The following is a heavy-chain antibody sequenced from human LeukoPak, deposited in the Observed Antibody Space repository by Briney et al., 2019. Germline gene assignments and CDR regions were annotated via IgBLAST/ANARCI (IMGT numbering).Heavy chain of an antibody. CDR1: GYTFTSYG. D-gene: IGHD1-26*01. CDR3: ARDEGPIVGATGFDP. CDR2: ISAYNGNT. V-gene: IGHV1-18*01. J-gene: IGHJ5*02. Sequence: ASVKVSCKASGYTFTSYGISWVRQAPGQGLEWMRWISAYNGNTNYAQKLQGRVTMTTDTSTSTAYMELRSLRSDDTAVYYCARDEGPIVGATGFDPWGQGTLVTVSS.